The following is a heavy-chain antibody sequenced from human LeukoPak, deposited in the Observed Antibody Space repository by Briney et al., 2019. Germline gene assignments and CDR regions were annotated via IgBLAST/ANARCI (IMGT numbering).Heavy chain of an antibody. J-gene: IGHJ4*02. V-gene: IGHV6-1*01. CDR2: TYFRSKWFS. D-gene: IGHD3-10*01. CDR3: GRGGGSGALDY. CDR1: GDSVASSSAS. Sequence: SQTLSLTCAISGDSVASSSASWNWVRQSPSRGPEWLGRTYFRSKWFSGYAVSVQSRISIKSDTSKNQFSLLLNSLTPEATAVYYCGRGGGSGALDYWGQGTLVTVSS.